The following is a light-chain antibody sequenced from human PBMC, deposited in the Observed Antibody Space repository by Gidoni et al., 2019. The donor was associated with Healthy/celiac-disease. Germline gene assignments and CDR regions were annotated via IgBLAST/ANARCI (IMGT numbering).Light chain of an antibody. CDR1: SLRSYY. Sequence: SSELTQVPAVSVALGQTVRITCQGDSLRSYYASWYQQKPGQAPVLVIYGKNNRPSGIPDRFSGYSSGNTASLTITGAQAEDEADYYCNSRDSSGNHLVFGGGTKLTVL. V-gene: IGLV3-19*01. CDR3: NSRDSSGNHLV. CDR2: GKN. J-gene: IGLJ2*01.